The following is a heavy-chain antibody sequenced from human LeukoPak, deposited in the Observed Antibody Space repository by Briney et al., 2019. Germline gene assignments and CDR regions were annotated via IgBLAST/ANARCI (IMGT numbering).Heavy chain of an antibody. D-gene: IGHD6-19*01. V-gene: IGHV3-23*01. CDR1: GFPFSSYA. CDR3: AKETGYSSGRFDY. J-gene: IGHJ4*02. Sequence: AGGSLSPSWPASGFPFSSYAMTWVRKAQGKGLDWSPAISGSGGSTYYADSVKGLFTISRDNSKNTLYVQMNSLRAEDTAVYYCAKETGYSSGRFDYWGQGTLVTVSS. CDR2: ISGSGGST.